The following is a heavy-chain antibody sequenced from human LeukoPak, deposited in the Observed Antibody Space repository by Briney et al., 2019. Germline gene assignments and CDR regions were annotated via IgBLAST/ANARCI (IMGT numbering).Heavy chain of an antibody. CDR1: GFTPSDYT. Sequence: GGSLRLSCAAPGFTPSDYTMHWVRQASGKGLEWVARIRSKANNYATEYGPSVKGRFTISRDDAKNTAYLQMNSLKTEDTAIYYCSAGPSGWTEFFQHWGQGTLVTVSS. CDR2: IRSKANNYAT. J-gene: IGHJ1*01. CDR3: SAGPSGWTEFFQH. V-gene: IGHV3-73*01. D-gene: IGHD6-19*01.